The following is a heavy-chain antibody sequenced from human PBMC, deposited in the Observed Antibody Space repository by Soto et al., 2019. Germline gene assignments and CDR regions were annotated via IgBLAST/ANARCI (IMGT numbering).Heavy chain of an antibody. J-gene: IGHJ6*02. CDR1: DDFIISYY. CDR3: ARADYEILTGSYAMDV. Sequence: SETLSLTCTVSDDFIISYYWSCIRHPALKGLEWIGRVSTNGATNYNPSLESRVTMSVDTSKNQFSLKLTSVTAADTAVYFCARADYEILTGSYAMDVWGQGTTVTVSS. V-gene: IGHV4-4*07. CDR2: VSTNGAT. D-gene: IGHD3-9*01.